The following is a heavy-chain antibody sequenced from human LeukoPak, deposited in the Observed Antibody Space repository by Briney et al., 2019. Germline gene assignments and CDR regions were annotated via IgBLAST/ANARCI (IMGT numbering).Heavy chain of an antibody. CDR3: TSSGYEGYYYYYYGMDV. D-gene: IGHD5-12*01. CDR2: IRSKANSYAT. CDR1: GFTFSGSA. Sequence: GGSLKLSCAASGFTFSGSAMHWVRQASGKGLEWVGRIRSKANSYATAYAASVKGRFTISRDDSKNTAYLHMNSLKTEDTAVYYCTSSGYEGYYYYYYGMDVWGQGTTVTVSS. J-gene: IGHJ6*02. V-gene: IGHV3-73*01.